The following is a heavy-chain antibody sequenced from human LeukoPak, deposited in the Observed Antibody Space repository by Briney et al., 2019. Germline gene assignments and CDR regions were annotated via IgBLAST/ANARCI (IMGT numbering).Heavy chain of an antibody. Sequence: AGSLRLSCAASGFSFSSYSMNWVRQAPGKGLEWGSFISSSSSYIYYADSVKGRFTISRDNAKNSLFLQMNSLRAEDTAVYYCARDGDSDDIDFWGQGTLVTVSS. CDR1: GFSFSSYS. J-gene: IGHJ4*02. D-gene: IGHD4-17*01. V-gene: IGHV3-21*01. CDR2: ISSSSSYI. CDR3: ARDGDSDDIDF.